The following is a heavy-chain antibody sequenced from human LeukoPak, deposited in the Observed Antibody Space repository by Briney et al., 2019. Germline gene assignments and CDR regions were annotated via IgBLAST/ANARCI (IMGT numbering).Heavy chain of an antibody. Sequence: GGSLRLSCAASGFTFSSYAMHWVRQAPGKGLEWVAVISYDGSNKYYADSVEGRFTISRDNSKNTLYLQMNSLRAEDTAVYYCARRSSTMIVGHDAFDIWGQGTMVTVSS. CDR2: ISYDGSNK. CDR1: GFTFSSYA. CDR3: ARRSSTMIVGHDAFDI. D-gene: IGHD3-22*01. J-gene: IGHJ3*02. V-gene: IGHV3-30*04.